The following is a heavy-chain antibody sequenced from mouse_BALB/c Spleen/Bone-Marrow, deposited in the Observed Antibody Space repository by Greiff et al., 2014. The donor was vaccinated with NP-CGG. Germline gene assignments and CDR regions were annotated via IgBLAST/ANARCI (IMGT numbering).Heavy chain of an antibody. CDR1: GYTFTSYW. Sequence: VQLQQSGAELVKPGASVKMSCKASGYTFTSYWMHWVKQRPGQGLEWIGTIDPSDSYTSYNQKFKGKATLTVDTSSSTAYMQLSSLTSEGSAVYYCTRDDYGYWGQGTTLTVSS. CDR3: TRDDYGY. J-gene: IGHJ2*01. D-gene: IGHD2-4*01. CDR2: IDPSDSYT. V-gene: IGHV1S127*01.